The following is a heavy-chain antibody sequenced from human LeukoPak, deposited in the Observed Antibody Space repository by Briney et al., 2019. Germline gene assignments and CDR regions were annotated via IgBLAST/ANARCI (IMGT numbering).Heavy chain of an antibody. D-gene: IGHD3-3*01. CDR1: GGSISSYY. V-gene: IGHV4-39*01. CDR3: ARLGWKFWSGYFDY. CDR2: IYYSGST. Sequence: SETLSHTCTVSGGSISSYYWSWIRQPPGKGLEWIGSIYYSGSTYYNPSLKSRVTISVDTSKNQFSLKLSSVTAADTAVYYCARLGWKFWSGYFDYWGQGTLVTVSS. J-gene: IGHJ4*02.